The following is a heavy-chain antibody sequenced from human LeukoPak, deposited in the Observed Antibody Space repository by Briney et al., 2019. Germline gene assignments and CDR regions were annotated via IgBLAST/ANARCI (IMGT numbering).Heavy chain of an antibody. J-gene: IGHJ4*02. D-gene: IGHD6-13*01. Sequence: PSETLSLTCTVSGASISSSDYYWGWIRQPPGKGLEWVGSIYYNSGTTQYNPSLESRVTISVDTSKNQFSLKLSSVTAADTAVYYCARVVGIAAAGRAFDYWGQGTLVTVSS. V-gene: IGHV4-39*07. CDR1: GASISSSDYY. CDR2: IYYNSGTT. CDR3: ARVVGIAAAGRAFDY.